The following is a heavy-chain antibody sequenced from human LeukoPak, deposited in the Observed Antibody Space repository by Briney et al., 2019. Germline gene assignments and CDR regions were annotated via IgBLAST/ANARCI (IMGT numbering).Heavy chain of an antibody. CDR1: GGSISSYY. Sequence: PSETLSLTCTVSGGSISSYYWSWIRQPPGKGLEWIGYIYYSGSTNYNPSLKSRVTISVDTSKNQFSLKLSSVTAADTAVYYCARRPGYVWGGFFGAFDIWGQGTMVTVSS. CDR3: ARRPGYVWGGFFGAFDI. V-gene: IGHV4-59*01. J-gene: IGHJ3*02. CDR2: IYYSGST. D-gene: IGHD3-16*01.